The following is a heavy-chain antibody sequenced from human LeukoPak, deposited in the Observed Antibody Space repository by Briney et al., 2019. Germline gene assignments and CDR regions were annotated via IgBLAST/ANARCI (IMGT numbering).Heavy chain of an antibody. CDR3: AKTGTPEMCSGGSCYQYYFDY. CDR1: GFTFSSYG. D-gene: IGHD2-15*01. V-gene: IGHV3-33*06. Sequence: GRSLRLSCAASGFTFSSYGMHWVRQAPGKGLGWVAVIWYDGSNKYYAASVKGRFTISRDNSKNTLYLQMNSLRAEDTAVYYCAKTGTPEMCSGGSCYQYYFDYWGQGTLVTVSS. J-gene: IGHJ4*02. CDR2: IWYDGSNK.